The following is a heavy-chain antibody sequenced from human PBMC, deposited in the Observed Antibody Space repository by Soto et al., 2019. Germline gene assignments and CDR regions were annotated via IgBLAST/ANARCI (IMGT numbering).Heavy chain of an antibody. D-gene: IGHD3-10*02. CDR1: GLTFSDCY. Sequence: QVQLVESGGGLVKPGGSLRLSCAASGLTFSDCYMNWIRQAPGKGLEWVSYISSSWSRIHYAGSVKGRFTISRDNAKNSLYLQMNSLRAEDTAMYYCAIVMFGGWGYAMDVWGQGTTVTVSS. V-gene: IGHV3-11*04. J-gene: IGHJ6*02. CDR2: ISSSWSRI. CDR3: AIVMFGGWGYAMDV.